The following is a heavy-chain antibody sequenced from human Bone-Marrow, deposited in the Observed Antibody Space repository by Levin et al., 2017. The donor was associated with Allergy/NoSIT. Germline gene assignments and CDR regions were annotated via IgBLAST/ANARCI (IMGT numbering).Heavy chain of an antibody. CDR2: TYTSGST. J-gene: IGHJ4*02. D-gene: IGHD5-12*01. CDR1: GGSISSGSYY. Sequence: SETLSLTCTVSGGSISSGSYYWSWIRQPAGKGLEWIGRTYTSGSTSYNPSLKSRVTISVDTSKNQFSLKLSSVTVADTAVYFCARGRYSGYDSLFFFDYWGQGALVTVSS. V-gene: IGHV4-61*02. CDR3: ARGRYSGYDSLFFFDY.